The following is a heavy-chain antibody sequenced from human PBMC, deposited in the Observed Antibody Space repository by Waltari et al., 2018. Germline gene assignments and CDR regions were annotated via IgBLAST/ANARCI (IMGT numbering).Heavy chain of an antibody. CDR3: VRQRSADFWSGYFDL. D-gene: IGHD3-3*01. J-gene: IGHJ4*02. Sequence: QAQLQELGPGQVKPSETLSFRCAVSGDSISTSTFYWGWVRQPPGKGLEWVGSVSYNGSNFYNPSLKIRLTLSMDTSNNHFSLSLTSVTAADTAVYYCVRQRSADFWSGYFDLWGQGTLVTVSS. CDR1: GDSISTSTFY. CDR2: VSYNGSN. V-gene: IGHV4-39*01.